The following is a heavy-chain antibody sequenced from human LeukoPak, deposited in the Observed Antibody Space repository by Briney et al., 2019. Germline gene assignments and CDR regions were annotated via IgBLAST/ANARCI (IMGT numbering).Heavy chain of an antibody. CDR1: GFTFSDYY. Sequence: GGSLRLSCAASGFTFSDYYMDWVRQAPGKGLEWVGRIRDKVHSYITEYAASVQGRFTISRDDSKNSLYLQMNSLKTEDTAVYYCARDLGAHAFDIWGQGTMVTVSS. CDR3: ARDLGAHAFDI. J-gene: IGHJ3*02. V-gene: IGHV3-72*01. CDR2: IRDKVHSYIT.